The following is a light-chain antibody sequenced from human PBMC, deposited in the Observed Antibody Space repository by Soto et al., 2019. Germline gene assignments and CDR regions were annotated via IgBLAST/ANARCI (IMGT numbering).Light chain of an antibody. CDR3: QQIYSTPPMYP. CDR1: QNIDTY. CDR2: GAS. V-gene: IGKV1-39*01. Sequence: DIQMTQSPSSLSASVGDRVTITCRAGQNIDTYLNWYQQKPGKAPKLLIYGASSLQSGVPSRFSGSGSGTDFTLIISSMQPEDFATYNCQQIYSTPPMYPFGHVTKLEIK. J-gene: IGKJ2*01.